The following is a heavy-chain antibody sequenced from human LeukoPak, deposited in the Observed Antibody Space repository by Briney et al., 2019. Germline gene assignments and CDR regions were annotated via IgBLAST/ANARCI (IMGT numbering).Heavy chain of an antibody. J-gene: IGHJ5*02. V-gene: IGHV1-2*02. CDR3: ARDRRITIFGVATNWFDP. D-gene: IGHD3-3*01. Sequence: GASVKVSCKAPGYTFTGYYMHWVRQAPGQGLEWMGWINPNSGGTNYAQKFQGRVTMTRDTSISTAYMELSRLRSDDTAVYYCARDRRITIFGVATNWFDPWGQGTLVTVSS. CDR1: GYTFTGYY. CDR2: INPNSGGT.